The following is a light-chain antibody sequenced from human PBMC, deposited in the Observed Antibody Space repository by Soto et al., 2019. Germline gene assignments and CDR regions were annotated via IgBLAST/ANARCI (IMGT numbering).Light chain of an antibody. CDR2: GAS. CDR1: RSVGSNY. CDR3: QQYATTPFT. V-gene: IGKV3-20*01. Sequence: ELVLTQPTGTLSLSVGEGATVSCGVSRSVGSNYLAWYQRKPGQAPRLLIYGASSRATGIPDRFSGSGSGTDFTLTISRLEPEDFSVYYCQQYATTPFTFGPGTKVDIK. J-gene: IGKJ3*01.